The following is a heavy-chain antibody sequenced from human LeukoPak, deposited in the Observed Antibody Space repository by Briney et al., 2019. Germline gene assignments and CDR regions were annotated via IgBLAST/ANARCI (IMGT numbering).Heavy chain of an antibody. D-gene: IGHD2-2*01. Sequence: ASVKVSCKASGGTFSSYAISWVRQAPGQGLEWMGGIIPIFGTANYAQKFQGRVTITADESTSTAYMELSSLRSEDTAVYYCARVDCSSTSCYGVDYWGQGTLVTVSS. CDR1: GGTFSSYA. V-gene: IGHV1-69*13. CDR3: ARVDCSSTSCYGVDY. J-gene: IGHJ4*02. CDR2: IIPIFGTA.